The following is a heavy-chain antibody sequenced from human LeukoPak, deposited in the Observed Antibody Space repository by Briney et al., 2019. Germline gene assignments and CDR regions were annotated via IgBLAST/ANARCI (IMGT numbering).Heavy chain of an antibody. V-gene: IGHV3-33*08. CDR2: IWYDGSNK. J-gene: IGHJ4*02. Sequence: GGSLRLSCEASGFTFSDYYMSWVRQAPGKGLEWVAVIWYDGSNKYYADSVKGRFTISRDNSKNTLCLQMNSLRAEDTAVYYCARGYCSGGSCYDFDYWGQGTLVTVSS. D-gene: IGHD2-15*01. CDR3: ARGYCSGGSCYDFDY. CDR1: GFTFSDYY.